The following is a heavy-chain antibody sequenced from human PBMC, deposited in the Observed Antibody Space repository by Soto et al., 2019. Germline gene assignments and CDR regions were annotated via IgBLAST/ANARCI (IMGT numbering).Heavy chain of an antibody. Sequence: QVQLQESGPGLVKPSGTLSLTCAVSGGSIASGVWWRWVRQSPGKGLEWIGEISHDGKTNYNPSPNSRLSMSVDNSKNQLSLNVTSVTAADTAVYYCARDREYSRGYFDPWGQGTPVTVSS. CDR1: GGSIASGVW. CDR3: ARDREYSRGYFDP. D-gene: IGHD5-12*01. V-gene: IGHV4-4*02. CDR2: ISHDGKT. J-gene: IGHJ5*02.